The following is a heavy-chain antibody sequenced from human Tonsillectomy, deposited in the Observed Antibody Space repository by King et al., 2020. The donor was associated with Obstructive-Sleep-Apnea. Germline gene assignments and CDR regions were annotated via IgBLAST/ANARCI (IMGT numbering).Heavy chain of an antibody. CDR2: ISSSSSTI. J-gene: IGHJ6*02. V-gene: IGHV3-48*01. CDR1: GFTFSSYS. Sequence: VQLVESGGGLVQPGGSLRLSCAASGFTFSSYSMNWVRQAPGKGREWVSYISSSSSTIYYADSVKGRFSISRDNAKNSLYLQLNSLRAEDTAVYYCARGDSDYYGIDVWGQGTTVTVSS. CDR3: ARGDSDYYGIDV. D-gene: IGHD3-22*01.